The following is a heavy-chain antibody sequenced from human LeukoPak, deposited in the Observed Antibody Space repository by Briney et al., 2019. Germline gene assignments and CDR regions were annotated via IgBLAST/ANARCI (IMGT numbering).Heavy chain of an antibody. Sequence: SETLSLTCTVSGGSISSGGYYWRWLRQHPGKGLEWIGYIYYSGSTYYNPSLKSRVTISVDTSKNQFSLKLSSVTAADTAVYYCARVPPAGTTVDYWGQGTLVTVSS. V-gene: IGHV4-31*03. J-gene: IGHJ4*02. CDR2: IYYSGST. D-gene: IGHD1-7*01. CDR3: ARVPPAGTTVDY. CDR1: GGSISSGGYY.